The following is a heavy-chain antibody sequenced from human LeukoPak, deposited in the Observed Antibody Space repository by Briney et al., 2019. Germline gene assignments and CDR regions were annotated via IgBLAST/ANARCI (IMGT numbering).Heavy chain of an antibody. CDR2: ISAYNGNT. D-gene: IGHD3-10*01. CDR1: GYTFTSYG. J-gene: IGHJ4*02. Sequence: ASVKVSCKASGYTFTSYGISWVRQAPGQGLEWMGWISAYNGNTNYAQKLQGRVTITRNTSISTAYMELSSLRSEDTAVYYCARGPTPLVRGSGFDYWGQGTLVTVSS. V-gene: IGHV1-18*01. CDR3: ARGPTPLVRGSGFDY.